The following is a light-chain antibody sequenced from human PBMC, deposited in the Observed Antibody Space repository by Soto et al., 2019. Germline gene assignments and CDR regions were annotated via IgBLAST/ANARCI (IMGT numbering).Light chain of an antibody. J-gene: IGKJ1*01. CDR2: WVS. CDR1: QSLLSSSTNMNY. Sequence: DIVMTQSPDSLAVSLGERATINFNSIQSLLSSSTNMNYLAWYQQKPGQPPKLLINWVSTRGSGVPDRFSGSGSGTDFTLTISSLQAEDVAVYYCQQYYASPLTFGQGTKVDIK. V-gene: IGKV4-1*01. CDR3: QQYYASPLT.